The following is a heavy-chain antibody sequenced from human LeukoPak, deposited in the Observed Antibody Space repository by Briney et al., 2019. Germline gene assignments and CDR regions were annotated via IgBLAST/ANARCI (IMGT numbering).Heavy chain of an antibody. V-gene: IGHV4-59*01. D-gene: IGHD3-9*01. CDR3: ARVTGYTIEDYFDY. J-gene: IGHJ4*02. CDR2: IYYSGST. CDR1: GGSFSGYY. Sequence: KPTETLSLTCGVYGGSFSGYYWSWIRQPPGKGLEWIGYIYYSGSTNYNPSLKSRVTISVKTSKNQFSLKLRSVTAADTAVYYCARVTGYTIEDYFDYWGQGTLVTVSS.